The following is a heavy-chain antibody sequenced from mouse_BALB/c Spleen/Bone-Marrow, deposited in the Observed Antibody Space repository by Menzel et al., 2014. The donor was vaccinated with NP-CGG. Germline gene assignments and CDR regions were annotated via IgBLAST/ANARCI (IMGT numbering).Heavy chain of an antibody. Sequence: VQLQQSGAGLARPGASVKLSCKASGYTFTSYWMQWVKQRPGQGLEWIGAIYPGDGDTRYTQKFKGKATLTVDKSSSTAYMQLNSLTSEDSAVYYCARGAYYRYDVAYWGQGTLVTVSA. CDR1: GYTFTSYW. CDR3: ARGAYYRYDVAY. J-gene: IGHJ3*01. CDR2: IYPGDGDT. V-gene: IGHV1-87*01. D-gene: IGHD2-14*01.